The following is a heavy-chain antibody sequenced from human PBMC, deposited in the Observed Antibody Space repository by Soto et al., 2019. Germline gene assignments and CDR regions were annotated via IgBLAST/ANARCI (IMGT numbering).Heavy chain of an antibody. CDR1: GGSISSYY. D-gene: IGHD6-13*01. J-gene: IGHJ6*03. CDR2: IYYSGST. CDR3: ARVWQQLDTYYYYYYMAV. V-gene: IGHV4-59*01. Sequence: LSLTCTVSGGSISSYYWSWIRQPPGKGLEWIGYIYYSGSTNYNPSLKSRVTISVDTSKNQFSLKLSSVTAADTAVYYCARVWQQLDTYYYYYYMAVWGKGTTVTVSS.